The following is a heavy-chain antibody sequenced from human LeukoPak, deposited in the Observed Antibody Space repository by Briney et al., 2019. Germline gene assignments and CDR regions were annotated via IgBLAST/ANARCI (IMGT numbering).Heavy chain of an antibody. V-gene: IGHV3-23*01. D-gene: IGHD3-22*01. J-gene: IGHJ4*02. CDR1: GFTFSSYA. Sequence: GGSLRLSCAASGFTFSSYAMSWVRQAPGKGLEWVSAISGSGGSTYYADSVKGRFTISRDNSKNTLYLQMNSLRAEDTAVYYCAKDVYRDSSGYSSADYWGQGTLVTVSS. CDR2: ISGSGGST. CDR3: AKDVYRDSSGYSSADY.